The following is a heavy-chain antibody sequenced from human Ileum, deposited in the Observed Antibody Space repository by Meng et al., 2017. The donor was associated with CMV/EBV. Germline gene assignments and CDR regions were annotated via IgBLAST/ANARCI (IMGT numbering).Heavy chain of an antibody. V-gene: IGHV3-15*01. D-gene: IGHD1-14*01. J-gene: IGHJ4*02. Sequence: EVQLEESWCSSVKPGVSLRLSCGTLGLPFSHVWMSWVRQAPGKGLEWVDRIKRKSDGGTADYAAPVTGRFTISRHDSTNTVYLQMNSLRSEDTAVYYCSTLYGRVTGDYWGQGTLVTVSS. CDR2: IKRKSDGGTA. CDR3: STLYGRVTGDY. CDR1: GLPFSHVW.